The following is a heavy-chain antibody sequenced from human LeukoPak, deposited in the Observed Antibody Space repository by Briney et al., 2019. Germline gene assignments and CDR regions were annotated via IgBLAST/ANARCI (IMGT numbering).Heavy chain of an antibody. CDR1: GFTFASYG. D-gene: IGHD1-1*01. Sequence: PGGSLRLSCAASGFTFASYGIQWVRQAPGKGLEWVAVISYDGSNKFYADSVKGRFTISRDNSKNTVYLQMNSLRGDDSAVYYCAKEYKAMPFFDGWGQGTLVTVSS. J-gene: IGHJ4*02. CDR3: AKEYKAMPFFDG. V-gene: IGHV3-30*18. CDR2: ISYDGSNK.